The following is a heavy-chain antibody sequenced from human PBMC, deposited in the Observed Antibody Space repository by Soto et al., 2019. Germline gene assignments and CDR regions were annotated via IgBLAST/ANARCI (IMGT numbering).Heavy chain of an antibody. CDR2: IYYSGST. CDR3: ARVWGGLVGTTIFGAYGMDV. D-gene: IGHD3-3*01. V-gene: IGHV4-59*01. Sequence: SETLSLTCTVSGGSISSYYWSWIRQPPGKGLERIGYIYYSGSTNCNPSLKSRVTISVDTSKNQFSLKLSSVTAAATAVYYCARVWGGLVGTTIFGAYGMDVWGQGTTVTVSS. J-gene: IGHJ6*02. CDR1: GGSISSYY.